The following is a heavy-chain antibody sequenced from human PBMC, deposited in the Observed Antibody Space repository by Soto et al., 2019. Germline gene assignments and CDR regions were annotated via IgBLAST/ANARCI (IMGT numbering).Heavy chain of an antibody. Sequence: QVQLVESGGGVVQPGRSLRLSCAASGFTFSSYAMHWVRQAPGKGLEWVAVISYDGSNKYYADSVKGRFTISRDNSKNTLYLQMNSLRAEDTAVYYCAREIYGDYAFDYWGQGTLVTVSS. CDR2: ISYDGSNK. V-gene: IGHV3-30-3*01. CDR1: GFTFSSYA. CDR3: AREIYGDYAFDY. J-gene: IGHJ4*02. D-gene: IGHD4-17*01.